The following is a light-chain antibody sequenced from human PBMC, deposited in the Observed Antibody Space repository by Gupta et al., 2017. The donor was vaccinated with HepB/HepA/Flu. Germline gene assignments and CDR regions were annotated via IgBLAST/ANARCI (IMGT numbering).Light chain of an antibody. CDR2: AAS. CDR1: QSISSY. J-gene: IGKJ2*04. Sequence: DIQMTQSPSSLSASVGDRVTITCRASQSISSYLNWYQQKPGKAPKLLIYAASSLQSGVPSRFSGSGSGTDFTLTISSLQREDFATYYCQQSYSTPCSFGQGTKLEIK. CDR3: QQSYSTPCS. V-gene: IGKV1-39*01.